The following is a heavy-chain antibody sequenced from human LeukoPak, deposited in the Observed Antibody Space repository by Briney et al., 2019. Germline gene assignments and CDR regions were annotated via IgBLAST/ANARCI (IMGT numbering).Heavy chain of an antibody. Sequence: PGGSLRLSCAASGFTFSSYAMHWVRQAPGKGLEYVSAISSNGGSTYYANSVKDRFTISRDNSKNTLYLQMGSLRAEDMAVYYCARGTRGFDYWGQGTLVTVSS. V-gene: IGHV3-64*01. D-gene: IGHD3-10*01. CDR3: ARGTRGFDY. CDR1: GFTFSSYA. J-gene: IGHJ4*02. CDR2: ISSNGGST.